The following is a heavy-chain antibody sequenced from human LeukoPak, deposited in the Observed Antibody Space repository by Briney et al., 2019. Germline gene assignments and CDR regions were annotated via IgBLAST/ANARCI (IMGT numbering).Heavy chain of an antibody. CDR2: IKSKTGGGTA. J-gene: IGHJ4*02. CDR3: TAAQLSWMSYYTYS. D-gene: IGHD3-10*01. V-gene: IGHV3-15*01. CDR1: GFTFNNAR. Sequence: GGSLRLSCAASGFTFNNARVGWVRQAPGKGLEWVGGIKSKTGGGTADYAAPVKGRFTNSRDHLKNTVYLQMTSLKPDNTAVYFCTAAQLSWMSYYTYSWGQGTLVTVSS.